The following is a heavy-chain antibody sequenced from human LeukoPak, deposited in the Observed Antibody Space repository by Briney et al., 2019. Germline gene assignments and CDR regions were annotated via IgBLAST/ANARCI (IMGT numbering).Heavy chain of an antibody. J-gene: IGHJ5*02. Sequence: SETLSLTCAVYGGSFSGCYWSWIRQPPGKGLEWIGEINHSGSTNYNPSLKSRVTISVDTSKNQFSLKLGSVTAADTAVYYCARVLWCFKVVRGACSRFDPWGQGTLVTVSS. CDR2: INHSGST. CDR3: ARVLWCFKVVRGACSRFDP. CDR1: GGSFSGCY. V-gene: IGHV4-34*01. D-gene: IGHD3-10*01.